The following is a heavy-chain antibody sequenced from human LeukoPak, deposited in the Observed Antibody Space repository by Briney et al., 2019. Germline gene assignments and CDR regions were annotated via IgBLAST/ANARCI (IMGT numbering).Heavy chain of an antibody. D-gene: IGHD2-2*02. CDR2: IIPIFGTA. CDR3: ARDRCSSTSCYRPTSNNWFDP. Sequence: SVKVSCKASGGTFSSYAISWVRQAPGQGLAWMGGIIPIFGTANYAQKFQGRVTITTDESTSTAYMELSSMRSEDTAVYYCARDRCSSTSCYRPTSNNWFDPWGQGTLVTVSS. V-gene: IGHV1-69*05. CDR1: GGTFSSYA. J-gene: IGHJ5*02.